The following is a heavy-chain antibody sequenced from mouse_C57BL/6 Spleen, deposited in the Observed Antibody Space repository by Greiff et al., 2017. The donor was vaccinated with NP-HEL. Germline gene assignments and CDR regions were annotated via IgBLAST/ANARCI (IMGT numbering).Heavy chain of an antibody. J-gene: IGHJ3*01. CDR3: ASEEGLRRGFAY. D-gene: IGHD2-4*01. Sequence: QVHVKQPGTELVKPGASVKLSCKASGYTFTSYWMHWVKQRPGQGLEWIGNINPSNGGTNYNEKFKSKATLTVDKSSSTAYMQLSSLTSEDSAVYYCASEEGLRRGFAYWGQGTLVTVSA. CDR1: GYTFTSYW. V-gene: IGHV1-53*01. CDR2: INPSNGGT.